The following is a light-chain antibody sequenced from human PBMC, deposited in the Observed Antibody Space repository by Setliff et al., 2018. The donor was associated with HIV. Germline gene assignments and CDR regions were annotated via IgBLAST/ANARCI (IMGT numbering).Light chain of an antibody. V-gene: IGLV2-8*01. CDR3: SSYAGSSFYV. Sequence: QSVLTQPPSASGSPGQSVTISCTGTSSDVGGYNFVSWYQHHPGNAPKLMIYDVSKRPSGVPDRFSGSKSGNTASLTVSGLRAEDEADYYCSSYAGSSFYVFGTGTKVTVL. CDR2: DVS. J-gene: IGLJ1*01. CDR1: SSDVGGYNF.